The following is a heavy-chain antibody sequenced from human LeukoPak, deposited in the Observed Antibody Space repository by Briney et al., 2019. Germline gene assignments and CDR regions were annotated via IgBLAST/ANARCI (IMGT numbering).Heavy chain of an antibody. CDR3: YLYVDYSYYYDSSGPADAFDI. V-gene: IGHV3-30-3*01. CDR2: ISYDGSNK. D-gene: IGHD3-22*01. Sequence: GGSLRLSCAASGFTFSSYAMHWVRQAPGKGLEWVAVISYDGSNKYYADSVKGRFTISRDNSKNTLYLQMNSLRAEDTAVYYCYLYVDYSYYYDSSGPADAFDIWGQGTMVTVSS. CDR1: GFTFSSYA. J-gene: IGHJ3*02.